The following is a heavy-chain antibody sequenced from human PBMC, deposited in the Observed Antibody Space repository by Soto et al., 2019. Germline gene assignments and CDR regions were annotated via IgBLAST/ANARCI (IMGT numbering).Heavy chain of an antibody. Sequence: SETLSLTCTVSGGSISSYYWSWIRQPPGKGLEWIGYIYYSGSTNYNPSLKSRVTISVDTFKNQFSLKLSSVTAADTAVYYCARLRRGYCSGGSCYSYYYYGMDVWGQGNTVTVSS. CDR1: GGSISSYY. CDR3: ARLRRGYCSGGSCYSYYYYGMDV. D-gene: IGHD2-15*01. CDR2: IYYSGST. V-gene: IGHV4-59*08. J-gene: IGHJ6*02.